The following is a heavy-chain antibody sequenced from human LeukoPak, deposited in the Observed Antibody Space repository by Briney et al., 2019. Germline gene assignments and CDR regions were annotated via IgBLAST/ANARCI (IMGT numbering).Heavy chain of an antibody. Sequence: SETLSLTCTVSGGSISSYYWSWIRQPPGKGLEWMGYIYYSGSTNYNPSLKSRVTISVDTSKNQFSLKLSSVTAADTAVYYCARDPRRYSGYPSNGMDVWGQGTTVAVSS. V-gene: IGHV4-59*01. CDR2: IYYSGST. CDR3: ARDPRRYSGYPSNGMDV. J-gene: IGHJ6*02. CDR1: GGSISSYY. D-gene: IGHD5-12*01.